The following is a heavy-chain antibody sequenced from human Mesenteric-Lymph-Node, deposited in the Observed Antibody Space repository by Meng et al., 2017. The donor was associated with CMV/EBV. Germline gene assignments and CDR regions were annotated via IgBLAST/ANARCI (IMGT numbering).Heavy chain of an antibody. V-gene: IGHV4-34*01. D-gene: IGHD6-13*01. CDR1: GGSFSGYY. J-gene: IGHJ4*02. Sequence: SETLSLTCTVYGGSFSGYYWTWIRQPPGKGLEWIGQINHSGSADYSPSLKSRVTIAMDTSNNYFSLKLSSVTAADTATYFCARGSEGKQLVLNYWGQGTLVTVSS. CDR3: ARGSEGKQLVLNY. CDR2: INHSGSA.